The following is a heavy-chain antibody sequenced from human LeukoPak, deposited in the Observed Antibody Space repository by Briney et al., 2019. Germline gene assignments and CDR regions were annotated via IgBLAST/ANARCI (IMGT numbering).Heavy chain of an antibody. J-gene: IGHJ4*02. CDR2: IYYSGST. V-gene: IGHV4-59*01. Sequence: SETLSLTCTVSGGSLSRYYWSWIRQPPGKGLEWIGYIYYSGSTNYNPSLKSRVTISVDTSKNQFSLKLSSVTAADTAVYYCARIYYDSSGYYYVDYWGQGTLVTVSS. CDR3: ARIYYDSSGYYYVDY. D-gene: IGHD3-22*01. CDR1: GGSLSRYY.